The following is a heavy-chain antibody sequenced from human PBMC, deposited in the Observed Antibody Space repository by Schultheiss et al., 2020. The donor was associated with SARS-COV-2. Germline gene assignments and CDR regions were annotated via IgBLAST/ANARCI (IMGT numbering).Heavy chain of an antibody. CDR1: GFTVSSNY. V-gene: IGHV3-66*02. CDR2: IYSGGST. Sequence: GGSLRLSCAASGFTVSSNYMSWVRQAPGKGLEWVSVIYSGGSTYYADSVKGRFTISRDNSKNTLYLQMNSLRAEDTAVYYCARDLQAELPAVYYYYYGMDVWGQGTTVTVSS. D-gene: IGHD2-2*01. J-gene: IGHJ6*02. CDR3: ARDLQAELPAVYYYYYGMDV.